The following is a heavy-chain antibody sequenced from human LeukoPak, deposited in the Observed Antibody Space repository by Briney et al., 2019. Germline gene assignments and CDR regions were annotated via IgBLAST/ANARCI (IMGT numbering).Heavy chain of an antibody. V-gene: IGHV3-23*01. Sequence: GGSLRLSCAASQFTFTTYAMSWVRQAPGRGLEWVSSIGDSGVPTYYADSMKGQFTISRDNSQNTLYLQMNSLGADDTAVYYCAKVATWTYFDSWGQGTLVTVSS. CDR3: AKVATWTYFDS. J-gene: IGHJ4*02. D-gene: IGHD3/OR15-3a*01. CDR1: QFTFTTYA. CDR2: IGDSGVPT.